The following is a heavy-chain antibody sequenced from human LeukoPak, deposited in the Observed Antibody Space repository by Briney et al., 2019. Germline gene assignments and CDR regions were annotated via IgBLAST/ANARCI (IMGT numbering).Heavy chain of an antibody. CDR2: IYHNGNT. D-gene: IGHD3-3*01. CDR3: ARGRCWSGPDY. Sequence: SETLSLTCTVSGYSISTGYYRGWLRPPPGKGLEWIGIIYHNGNTYYNPSLKSRVTISAHTPKNHLSLKLKSWPAAHTAVYICARGRCWSGPDYWGQGTLVTVSS. CDR1: GYSISTGYY. V-gene: IGHV4-38-2*02. J-gene: IGHJ4*02.